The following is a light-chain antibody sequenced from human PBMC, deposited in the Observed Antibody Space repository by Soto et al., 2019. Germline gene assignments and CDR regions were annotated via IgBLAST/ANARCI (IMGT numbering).Light chain of an antibody. Sequence: DIQMTQSPATLSASVGDRGTITCRASQGVSGWLAGYQQKAGKAPRLLIFNASSLMSGVPSRCSGSGSGTDLTLTINSLQPDDSVTYYCKHYDSFSVWTFGKGTKV. CDR2: NAS. J-gene: IGKJ1*01. CDR1: QGVSGW. V-gene: IGKV1-5*01. CDR3: KHYDSFSVWT.